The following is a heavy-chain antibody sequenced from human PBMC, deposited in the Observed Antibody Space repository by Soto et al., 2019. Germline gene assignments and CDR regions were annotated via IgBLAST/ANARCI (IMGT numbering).Heavy chain of an antibody. D-gene: IGHD3-9*01. J-gene: IGHJ6*02. CDR1: GFTFSSYA. Sequence: GGSLRLSCAASGFTFSSYAMSWVRQAPGKGLEWVSAISGSGGSTYYADSVKGRFTISRDNSKNTLYLQMNSLRAEDTAVYYCAKGNYDILTSFYYYYGMDVWGQGTTVTVSS. V-gene: IGHV3-23*01. CDR2: ISGSGGST. CDR3: AKGNYDILTSFYYYYGMDV.